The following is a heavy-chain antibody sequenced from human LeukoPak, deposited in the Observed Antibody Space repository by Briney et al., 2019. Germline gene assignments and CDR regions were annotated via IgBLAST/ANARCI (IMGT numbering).Heavy chain of an antibody. V-gene: IGHV1-69*13. CDR3: ARGVNYYDSSGYFFDY. J-gene: IGHJ4*02. D-gene: IGHD3-22*01. CDR1: GGTFSSYA. Sequence: ASVKVSCKASGGTFSSYAISWVRQAPGQGLEWMGGIIPIFGTANYAQKFQGRVTITADESTSTAYMELSSLRSEDTAVYYCARGVNYYDSSGYFFDYWGQGTLVTVSS. CDR2: IIPIFGTA.